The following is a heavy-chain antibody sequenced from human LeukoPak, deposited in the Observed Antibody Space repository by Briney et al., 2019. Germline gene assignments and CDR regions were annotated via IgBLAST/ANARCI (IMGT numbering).Heavy chain of an antibody. J-gene: IGHJ4*02. CDR2: IYYSGST. D-gene: IGHD1-26*01. Sequence: KPSETLSLTRTVSGGSISSSSYYWGWIRQPPGKGLEWIGSIYYSGSTYYNPSLKSRVTISVDTSKNQFSLKLSSVTAADTAVYYCARIVGASDYWGQGTLVTVSS. CDR1: GGSISSSSYY. V-gene: IGHV4-39*01. CDR3: ARIVGASDY.